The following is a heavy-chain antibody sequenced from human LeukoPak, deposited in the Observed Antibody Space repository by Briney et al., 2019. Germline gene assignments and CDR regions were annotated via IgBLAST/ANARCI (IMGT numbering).Heavy chain of an antibody. CDR1: GGSFSGYY. D-gene: IGHD3-10*01. CDR3: ARGSTVLLWFGELNNWFDP. CDR2: INQSGST. Sequence: PSETLSLTCAVYGGSFSGYYWSWIREPPGKGLEWIGEINQSGSTNYNPSLKSRVTISVDTSKNQFSLKLSSVTAADTAVYYCARGSTVLLWFGELNNWFDPWGQGTLVTVSS. J-gene: IGHJ5*02. V-gene: IGHV4-34*01.